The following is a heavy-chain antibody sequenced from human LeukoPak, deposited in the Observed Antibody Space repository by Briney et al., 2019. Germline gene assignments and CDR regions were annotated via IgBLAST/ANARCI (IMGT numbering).Heavy chain of an antibody. J-gene: IGHJ4*02. V-gene: IGHV3-23*01. Sequence: GGSLRLSCAASGFTFSNYAMSWVRQAPGKGLEWVSAISGSDGSTNYADSVKGRFTISRDNSKNTLYLQMNSLRAEDTAVYYCARGDDYDILTGYPGFFDYWGQGTLVTVSS. CDR2: ISGSDGST. D-gene: IGHD3-9*01. CDR3: ARGDDYDILTGYPGFFDY. CDR1: GFTFSNYA.